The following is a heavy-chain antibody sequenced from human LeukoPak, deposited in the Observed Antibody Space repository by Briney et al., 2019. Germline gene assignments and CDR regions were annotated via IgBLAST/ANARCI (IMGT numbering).Heavy chain of an antibody. CDR3: AKVLLRALDYMDV. CDR1: GFTFSSYS. J-gene: IGHJ6*03. Sequence: GGSLRLSCAASGFTFSSYSMNWVRQAPGKGLEWVSAISGSGGSTYYADFVKGRFTISRDNSKSTLYLQMNNLRADDTAVYYCAKVLLRALDYMDVWGKGTTVTVSS. CDR2: ISGSGGST. D-gene: IGHD2-15*01. V-gene: IGHV3-23*01.